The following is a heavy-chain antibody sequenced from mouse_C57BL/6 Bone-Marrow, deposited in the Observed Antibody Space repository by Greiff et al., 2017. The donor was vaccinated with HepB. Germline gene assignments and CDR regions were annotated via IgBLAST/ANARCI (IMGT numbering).Heavy chain of an antibody. V-gene: IGHV1-55*01. D-gene: IGHD1-1*01. CDR2: IYPGSGST. J-gene: IGHJ1*03. CDR3: ARQYYGGSPWYFDV. Sequence: VQLQQPGAELVKPGASVKMSCKASGYTFTSYWITWVKQRPGQGLEWIGDIYPGSGSTNCNEKFKSKATLTVDTSSSTAYMQLSSLTSEDSAVYYCARQYYGGSPWYFDVWGTGTTVTVSS. CDR1: GYTFTSYW.